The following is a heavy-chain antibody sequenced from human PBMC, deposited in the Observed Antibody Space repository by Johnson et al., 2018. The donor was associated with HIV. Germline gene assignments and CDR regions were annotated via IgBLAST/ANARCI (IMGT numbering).Heavy chain of an antibody. CDR3: AKDVGNYWPNAFDI. V-gene: IGHV3-30-3*01. CDR2: ISYDGSNK. Sequence: QVQLVESGGGVVQPGRSLRLSCAASGFTFSSYAMHWVRHAPGKGLEWVAVISYDGSNKYYADSVKGRFTISRDNSKNTLYLQMNSLRAEVTAVYYCAKDVGNYWPNAFDIWGQGTTVTVSS. D-gene: IGHD3-22*01. J-gene: IGHJ3*02. CDR1: GFTFSSYA.